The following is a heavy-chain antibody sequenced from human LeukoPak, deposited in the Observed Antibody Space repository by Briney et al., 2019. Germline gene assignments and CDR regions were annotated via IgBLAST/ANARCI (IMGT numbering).Heavy chain of an antibody. CDR2: ISSNGKTI. V-gene: IGHV3-48*03. Sequence: GESLKISCAASGFTFSTYEMNWVRQAPGKGLEWISYISSNGKTIYYSDSVKGRFTISRDNAKNSLYLQMNSLRAEDTAVYYCAALWSFDYWGQGTLVSVSS. CDR1: GFTFSTYE. J-gene: IGHJ4*02. D-gene: IGHD2-21*01. CDR3: AALWSFDY.